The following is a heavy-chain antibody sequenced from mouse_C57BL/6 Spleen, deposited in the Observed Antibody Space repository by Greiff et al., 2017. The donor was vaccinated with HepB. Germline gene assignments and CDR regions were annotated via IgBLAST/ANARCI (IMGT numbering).Heavy chain of an antibody. D-gene: IGHD2-3*01. Sequence: VQLQQSGPELVKPGASVKISCKASGYSFTGYYMNWVKQSPEKSLEWIGEINPSTGGTTYNQKFKAKATLTVDKSSSTAYMQLKSLTSEDSAVYYCARNDLYYAMDYWGQGTSVTVSS. J-gene: IGHJ4*01. CDR2: INPSTGGT. CDR1: GYSFTGYY. V-gene: IGHV1-42*01. CDR3: ARNDLYYAMDY.